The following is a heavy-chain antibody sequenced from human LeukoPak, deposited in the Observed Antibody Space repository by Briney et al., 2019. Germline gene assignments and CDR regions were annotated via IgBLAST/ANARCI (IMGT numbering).Heavy chain of an antibody. CDR2: IYPGDSDT. Sequence: PGESLKISCKGSGYSFTSYWIGWVRQMPGKGLEWMGIIYPGDSDTRYSPSFQGQVTISADKSISTAYLQWSSLKASDTAMYYCARLDRVQLERLGHILTGTFDYWGQGTLVTVSS. CDR1: GYSFTSYW. J-gene: IGHJ4*02. D-gene: IGHD1-1*01. CDR3: ARLDRVQLERLGHILTGTFDY. V-gene: IGHV5-51*01.